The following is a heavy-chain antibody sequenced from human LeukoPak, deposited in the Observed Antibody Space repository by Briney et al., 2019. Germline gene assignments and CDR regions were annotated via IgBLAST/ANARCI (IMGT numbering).Heavy chain of an antibody. D-gene: IGHD6-19*01. CDR2: ISSSSSTI. Sequence: PGGSLRLSCAASGFTFSSYSMSWVRQAPGKGLEWVSYISSSSSTIYYADSVKGRFTISRDNAKNSLYLQMNSLRAEDTAVYYCARDRKYSSGWYYFDYWGQGTLVTVSS. V-gene: IGHV3-48*01. CDR1: GFTFSSYS. CDR3: ARDRKYSSGWYYFDY. J-gene: IGHJ4*02.